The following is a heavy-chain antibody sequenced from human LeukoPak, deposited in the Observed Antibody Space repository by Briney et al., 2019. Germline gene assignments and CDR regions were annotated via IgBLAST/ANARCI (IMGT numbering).Heavy chain of an antibody. J-gene: IGHJ4*02. CDR3: ARGEVVPAASPFDY. D-gene: IGHD2-2*01. CDR1: GGTFSSYA. V-gene: IGHV1-69*13. Sequence: SVKVSCKASGGTFSSYAISWARQAPGQGLEWMGGIIPIFGTANYAQKFQGRVTITADESTSTAYMELSSLRSEDTAVYYCARGEVVPAASPFDYWGQGTLVTVSS. CDR2: IIPIFGTA.